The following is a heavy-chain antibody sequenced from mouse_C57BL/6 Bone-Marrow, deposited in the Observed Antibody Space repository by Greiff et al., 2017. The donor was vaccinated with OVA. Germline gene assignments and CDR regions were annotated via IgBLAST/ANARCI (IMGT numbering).Heavy chain of an antibody. D-gene: IGHD1-1*01. CDR2: IYPRSGST. Sequence: VQLQQSGAELARPGASVKLSCKASGYTFTSYGISWVKQRTGQGLEWIGEIYPRSGSTYYNEKFKGKAKLTADKSSSTAYMELRSLTSEDSAVYFCARKRYYGSSPLYAMDYWGQGTSVTVSS. CDR3: ARKRYYGSSPLYAMDY. V-gene: IGHV1-81*01. J-gene: IGHJ4*01. CDR1: GYTFTSYG.